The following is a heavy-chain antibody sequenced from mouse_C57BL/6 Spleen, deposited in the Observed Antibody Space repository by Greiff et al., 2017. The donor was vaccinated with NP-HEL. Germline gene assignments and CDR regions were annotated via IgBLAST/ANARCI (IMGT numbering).Heavy chain of an antibody. CDR3: ARDDGYRNYCAMDY. CDR1: GYTFTSYW. V-gene: IGHV1-52*01. D-gene: IGHD2-3*01. J-gene: IGHJ4*01. CDR2: IDPSDSET. Sequence: QVQLQQPGAELVRPGSSVKLSCKASGYTFTSYWMHWVKQRPIQGLEWIGNIDPSDSETNYNQKFKDKATLTVDKSSSTAYMQLSSLTSEDSSVYYYARDDGYRNYCAMDYWGQGTAVTVSS.